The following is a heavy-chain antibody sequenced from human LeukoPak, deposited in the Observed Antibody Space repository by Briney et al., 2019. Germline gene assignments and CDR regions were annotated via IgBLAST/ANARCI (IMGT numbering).Heavy chain of an antibody. CDR3: ARSIRGDIAATHFDY. CDR1: GGSFSGYY. CDR2: INHSGST. V-gene: IGHV4-34*01. Sequence: KPSETLSLTCAVYGGSFSGYYWSWIRQPPGKGLEWIGEINHSGSTNYNPSLKSRVTISVDTSKNQFSLKLSSVTAADTAVYYCARSIRGDIAATHFDYWGQGTLVTVSS. J-gene: IGHJ4*02. D-gene: IGHD5-12*01.